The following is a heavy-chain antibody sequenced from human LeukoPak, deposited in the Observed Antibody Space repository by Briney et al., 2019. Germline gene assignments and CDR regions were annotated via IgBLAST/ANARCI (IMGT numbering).Heavy chain of an antibody. V-gene: IGHV4-59*01. D-gene: IGHD6-19*01. Sequence: SETLSLTCTVSDATISNYYWGWIRQPPEKGLEWIGYIYSSGSTNYNPSLKSRLAFSVDTSKNQFSLRLSSVTAADTAVYYCARATSGWYGLFDYWGQGTLVTVSS. J-gene: IGHJ4*02. CDR1: DATISNYY. CDR3: ARATSGWYGLFDY. CDR2: IYSSGST.